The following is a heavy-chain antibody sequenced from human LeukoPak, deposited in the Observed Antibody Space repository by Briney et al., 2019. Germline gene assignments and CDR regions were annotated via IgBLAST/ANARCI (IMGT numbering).Heavy chain of an antibody. CDR1: GFTFSNYA. Sequence: GGSLRLSCAASGFTFSNYAMSWVRQAPGKGLEWVSTLSGGGGYTYYADSVKGRFSMSRDNSRNTLSLQMNSLRAEDTAVYYCARTTSGYDLAGMDVWGRGTTVTVSS. CDR2: LSGGGGYT. CDR3: ARTTSGYDLAGMDV. V-gene: IGHV3-23*01. D-gene: IGHD5-12*01. J-gene: IGHJ6*02.